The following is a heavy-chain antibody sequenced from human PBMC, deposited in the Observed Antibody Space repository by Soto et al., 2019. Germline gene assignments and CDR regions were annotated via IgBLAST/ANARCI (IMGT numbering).Heavy chain of an antibody. J-gene: IGHJ5*02. Sequence: QVQLVQSGAEVKKPGSSVKVSCTASGGTFSSYAISWVRQAPGQGLEWMGGIIPIFGTANYAQKFQGRVTITANESTSTAYMGLCSLRSEDTAVYYCARERGAYSSYDWFDPWVQGSLVTVSS. CDR2: IIPIFGTA. D-gene: IGHD1-26*01. V-gene: IGHV1-69*01. CDR1: GGTFSSYA. CDR3: ARERGAYSSYDWFDP.